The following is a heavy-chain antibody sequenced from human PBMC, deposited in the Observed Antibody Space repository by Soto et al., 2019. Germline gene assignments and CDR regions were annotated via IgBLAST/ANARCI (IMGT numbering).Heavy chain of an antibody. CDR3: ARESRHDYYDSSGPAYGMDV. CDR2: ISYDGSNK. Sequence: QVQLVESGGGVVQPGRSLRLSCAASGFTFSSYAMHWVRQAPGKGLEWVAVISYDGSNKYYADSVKGRFTISGDNSKNTLYLQMNSLRAEDTAVYYCARESRHDYYDSSGPAYGMDVWGQGTTVTVSS. CDR1: GFTFSSYA. D-gene: IGHD3-22*01. J-gene: IGHJ6*02. V-gene: IGHV3-30-3*01.